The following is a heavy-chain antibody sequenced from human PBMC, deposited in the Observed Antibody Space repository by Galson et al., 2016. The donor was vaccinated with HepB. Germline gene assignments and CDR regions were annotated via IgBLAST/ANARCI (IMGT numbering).Heavy chain of an antibody. D-gene: IGHD3-10*01. CDR2: ISWNSDNI. CDR1: GFTLDDYA. Sequence: LRLSCAASGFTLDDYAMHWVRQAPGKGLEWVSSISWNSDNIDYADSVKGRFTISRDNAKNSLYLQMNSLRTEDTALYYCAKDRLHNYYRSGTYIDYWGQGTLVTVSS. CDR3: AKDRLHNYYRSGTYIDY. J-gene: IGHJ4*02. V-gene: IGHV3-9*01.